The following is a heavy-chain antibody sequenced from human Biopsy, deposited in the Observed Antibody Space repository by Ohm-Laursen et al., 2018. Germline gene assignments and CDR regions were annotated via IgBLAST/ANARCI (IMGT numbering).Heavy chain of an antibody. CDR2: FAPENGRT. CDR3: AADINVWNVNY. J-gene: IGHJ4*02. V-gene: IGHV1-24*01. Sequence: ATVKISCKVSGYTLTALSMHWVRQAPGRGLEWMGGFAPENGRTIYAQKFQGRITMTEDTSTDTAYMELSSLRSEDTAVYYCAADINVWNVNYWGQGTQVTVSS. CDR1: GYTLTALS. D-gene: IGHD1-1*01.